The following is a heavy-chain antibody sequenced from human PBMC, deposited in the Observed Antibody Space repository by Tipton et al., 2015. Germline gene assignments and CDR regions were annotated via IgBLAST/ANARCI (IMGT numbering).Heavy chain of an antibody. Sequence: TLSLTCTVSGGSISSSSYYWGWIRQPPGKGLEWIGSIYYSGSTYHNPSLKSRVTISVDTSKNQFSLKMSSVTASDTAVYYCARARGRHGGLFDSWGQGILVTVSS. J-gene: IGHJ4*02. V-gene: IGHV4-39*01. CDR2: IYYSGST. D-gene: IGHD4-23*01. CDR1: GGSISSSSYY. CDR3: ARARGRHGGLFDS.